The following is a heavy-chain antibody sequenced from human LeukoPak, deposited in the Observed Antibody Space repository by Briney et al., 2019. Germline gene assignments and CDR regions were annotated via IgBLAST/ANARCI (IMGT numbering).Heavy chain of an antibody. J-gene: IGHJ4*02. CDR3: ASGDIVVVPAASAFDY. Sequence: SETLSLTCTVSGGSISSSSYYWGWIRQPPGKGLEWIGSIYYSGSTYYNPSLKSRVTISVDTSKNQFSLKLSSVTAADTAVYYCASGDIVVVPAASAFDYWGQGTLVTVSS. CDR1: GGSISSSSYY. V-gene: IGHV4-39*01. CDR2: IYYSGST. D-gene: IGHD2-2*01.